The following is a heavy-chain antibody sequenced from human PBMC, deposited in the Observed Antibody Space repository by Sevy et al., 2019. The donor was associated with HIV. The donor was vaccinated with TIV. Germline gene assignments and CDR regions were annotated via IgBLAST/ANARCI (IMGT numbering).Heavy chain of an antibody. CDR3: ARDSVTVSGIVLYALDI. J-gene: IGHJ3*02. V-gene: IGHV3-74*01. D-gene: IGHD3-3*01. CDR1: GFTFGSYW. CDR2: ISDDGRST. Sequence: GGSLRLSCGASGFTFGSYWMHWVRQVPGKGLEWVSRISDDGRSTTYADSVRGRFTISRGNAKNTLYLKMNGLRADDTAVYYCARDSVTVSGIVLYALDIWGQGTMVTVSS.